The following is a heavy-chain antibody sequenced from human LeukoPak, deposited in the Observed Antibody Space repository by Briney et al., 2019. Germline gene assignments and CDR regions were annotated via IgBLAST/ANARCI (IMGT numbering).Heavy chain of an antibody. D-gene: IGHD4-17*01. Sequence: GGSLRLSCAASGFTFSSYWMSWVRQAPGKGLEWVANIKQDGSEKYYVDSVKGRFTISRDNAKNSLYLQMNSLRAEDTAIYYCAKDPPVGYGDYGGYWGQGTLVTVSS. CDR1: GFTFSSYW. CDR2: IKQDGSEK. CDR3: AKDPPVGYGDYGGY. V-gene: IGHV3-7*03. J-gene: IGHJ4*02.